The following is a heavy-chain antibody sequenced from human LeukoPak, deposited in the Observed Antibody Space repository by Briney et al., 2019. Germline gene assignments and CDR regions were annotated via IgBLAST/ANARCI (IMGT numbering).Heavy chain of an antibody. CDR2: IYYSGST. J-gene: IGHJ3*02. Sequence: SETLSLTCAVSGGSISSYYWSWIRQPPGKGLEWIGYIYYSGSTNYNPSLKSRVTISVDTSKNQFSLKLSSVTAADTAVYYCARDFTDAFDIWGQGTMVTVSS. CDR3: ARDFTDAFDI. V-gene: IGHV4-59*01. CDR1: GGSISSYY.